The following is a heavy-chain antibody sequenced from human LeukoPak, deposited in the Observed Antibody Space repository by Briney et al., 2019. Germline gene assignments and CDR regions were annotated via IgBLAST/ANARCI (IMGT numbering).Heavy chain of an antibody. V-gene: IGHV1-2*02. J-gene: IGHJ4*02. CDR3: ARAIVGATTGD. CDR1: GYTFTGDY. Sequence: GASVKVSCKASGYTFTGDYMHWVRQAPGQGLEWMGWINPHSGGTNYAQKFQGRVTMTRDTSISTAYMELSRLRSDDTAVYYCARAIVGATTGDWGQGTLVTVSS. D-gene: IGHD1-26*01. CDR2: INPHSGGT.